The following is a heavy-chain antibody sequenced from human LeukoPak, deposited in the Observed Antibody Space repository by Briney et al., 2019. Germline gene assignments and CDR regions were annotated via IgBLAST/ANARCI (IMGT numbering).Heavy chain of an antibody. D-gene: IGHD5-18*01. CDR3: ARYSYGTYYFDS. CDR2: INHSGET. Sequence: SETLSLTCAVHGGSFSTYYWSWIRQPPGKGLEWMGEINHSGETRYNPSLKSRVTISADTSKSQFSLKLSSVTAADTAVYFCARYSYGTYYFDSWGQGTLVTVSS. CDR1: GGSFSTYY. V-gene: IGHV4-34*01. J-gene: IGHJ4*02.